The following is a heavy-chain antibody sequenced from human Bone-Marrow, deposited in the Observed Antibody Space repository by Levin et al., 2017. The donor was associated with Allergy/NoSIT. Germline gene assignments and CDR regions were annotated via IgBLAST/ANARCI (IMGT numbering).Heavy chain of an antibody. Sequence: GGSLRLSCGASGFSFTNAWMSWVRQAPGKGLEWVGRIKSKTDGGKTEYVAPVKGRFTISRDDSTNTLYLQMNNLKAEDTAVHYCTTVLIVVLPVALDYWGQGALVTVSS. CDR3: TTVLIVVLPVALDY. V-gene: IGHV3-15*01. CDR1: GFSFTNAW. CDR2: IKSKTDGGKT. D-gene: IGHD2-2*01. J-gene: IGHJ4*02.